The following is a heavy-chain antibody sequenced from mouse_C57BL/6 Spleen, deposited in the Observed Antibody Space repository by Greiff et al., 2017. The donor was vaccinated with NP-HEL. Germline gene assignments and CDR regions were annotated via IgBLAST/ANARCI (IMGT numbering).Heavy chain of an antibody. CDR1: GYSFTGYY. D-gene: IGHD1-1*01. CDR3: ARKTTVVGRGYFDV. CDR2: INPSTGGT. Sequence: EVQLQQSGPELVKPGASVKISCKASGYSFTGYYMNWVKQSPEKSLEWIGEINPSTGGTTYNQKFKAKATLTVDKSSSTAYMQLKSLTSEDSAVYYCARKTTVVGRGYFDVWGTGTTVTVSS. V-gene: IGHV1-42*01. J-gene: IGHJ1*03.